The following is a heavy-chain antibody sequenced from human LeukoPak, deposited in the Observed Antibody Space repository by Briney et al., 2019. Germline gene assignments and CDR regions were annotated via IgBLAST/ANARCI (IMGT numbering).Heavy chain of an antibody. CDR2: INQDGSEK. CDR3: ARRLYYYYGMGV. J-gene: IGHJ6*02. D-gene: IGHD3-16*01. CDR1: GFTFSDYW. Sequence: PGGSLRLSCAASGFTFSDYWMSWVRQAPGKGLEWVANINQDGSEKYYVASVTGRFTISRDNAKNSLYLQMNSPRVEDTAVYYCARRLYYYYGMGVWGQGTTVTVSS. V-gene: IGHV3-7*01.